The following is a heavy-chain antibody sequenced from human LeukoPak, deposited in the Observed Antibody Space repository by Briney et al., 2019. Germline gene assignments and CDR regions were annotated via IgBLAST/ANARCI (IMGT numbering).Heavy chain of an antibody. V-gene: IGHV3-23*01. CDR1: GFTFSSYA. Sequence: GGSLRLSCAASGFTFSSYAMNWVRQAPGKGLEWVSSISGGSNNINYAGSMKGRFTTSRDNSQNTLYLQMNSLRADDTAVYYCAKDQGTAIFGMIIPDWYFDLWGRGTLVTVSS. D-gene: IGHD3-3*01. J-gene: IGHJ2*01. CDR2: ISGGSNNI. CDR3: AKDQGTAIFGMIIPDWYFDL.